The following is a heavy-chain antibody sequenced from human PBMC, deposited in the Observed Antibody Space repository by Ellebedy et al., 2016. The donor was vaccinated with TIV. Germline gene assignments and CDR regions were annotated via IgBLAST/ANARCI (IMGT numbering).Heavy chain of an antibody. CDR3: ARHGLVDIVGAPDAFDI. J-gene: IGHJ3*02. Sequence: MPSETLSLTCTVSGGSISSYYWRWIRQPPGQGLEWIGYISYSGSTNYNPSLKSRVTISVDTSKNQFSLKLSSVTAADTAVYYCARHGLVDIVGAPDAFDIWGQGTMVTVSS. CDR1: GGSISSYY. D-gene: IGHD1-26*01. V-gene: IGHV4-59*08. CDR2: ISYSGST.